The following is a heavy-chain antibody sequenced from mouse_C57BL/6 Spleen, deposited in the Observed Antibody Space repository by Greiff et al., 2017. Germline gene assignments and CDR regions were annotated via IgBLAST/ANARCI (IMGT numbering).Heavy chain of an antibody. CDR2: IHPNSGST. J-gene: IGHJ2*01. Sequence: VQLQQPGAELVKPGASVKLSCTASGYTFTSYWMHWVKQRPGQGLEWIGMIHPNSGSTNYNAKFKSKATLTVDKSSSTAYLQLSSLTSEDAAVYCCARGGTGLDYWGQGTTLTVSS. CDR3: ARGGTGLDY. D-gene: IGHD4-1*01. V-gene: IGHV1-64*01. CDR1: GYTFTSYW.